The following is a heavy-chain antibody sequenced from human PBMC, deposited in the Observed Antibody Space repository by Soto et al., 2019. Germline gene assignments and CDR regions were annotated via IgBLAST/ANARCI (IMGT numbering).Heavy chain of an antibody. CDR2: IYYSGST. CDR1: GGSISSSSYY. J-gene: IGHJ4*02. V-gene: IGHV4-39*01. CDR3: ARQNDILTGYYDGNIDY. D-gene: IGHD3-9*01. Sequence: PSETLSLTCTVSGGSISSSSYYWGWIRQPPGKGLEWIGSIYYSGSTYYNPSLKSRVTISVDTSKNQFSLKLSSVTAADTAVYYCARQNDILTGYYDGNIDYWGQGTLVTVSS.